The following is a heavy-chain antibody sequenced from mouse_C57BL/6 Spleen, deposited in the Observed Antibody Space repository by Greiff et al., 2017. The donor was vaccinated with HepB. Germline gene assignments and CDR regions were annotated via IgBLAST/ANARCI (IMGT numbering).Heavy chain of an antibody. D-gene: IGHD3-1*01. V-gene: IGHV1-53*01. J-gene: IGHJ3*01. Sequence: QVHVKQPGTELVKPGASVKLSCKASGYTFTSYWMHWVKQRPGQGLEWIGNINPSNGGTNYNEKFKSKATLTVDKSSSTAYMQLSSLTSEDSAVYYCARSGWDREFAYWGQGTLVTVSA. CDR2: INPSNGGT. CDR3: ARSGWDREFAY. CDR1: GYTFTSYW.